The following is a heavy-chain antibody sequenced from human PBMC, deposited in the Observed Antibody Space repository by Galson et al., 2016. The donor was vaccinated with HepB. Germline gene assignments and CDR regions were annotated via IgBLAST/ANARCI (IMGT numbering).Heavy chain of an antibody. CDR2: LYYRGTT. CDR1: GGSISSGGYY. Sequence: SETLSLTCTVSGGSISSGGYYWSWIRQPPGKGLEWIGCLYYRGTTYYNPSLNSRVATSVDTSKNQFSLNLTSVTATDTAVYYCAKLIRTVTTLCVGFFLQWGPGTLVTVSS. V-gene: IGHV4-39*01. J-gene: IGHJ1*01. CDR3: AKLIRTVTTLCVGFFLQ. D-gene: IGHD4-17*01.